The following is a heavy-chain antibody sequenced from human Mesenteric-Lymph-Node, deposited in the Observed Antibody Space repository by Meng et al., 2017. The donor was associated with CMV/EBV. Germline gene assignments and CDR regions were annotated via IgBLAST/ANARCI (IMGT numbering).Heavy chain of an antibody. CDR1: GGTFSSYA. CDR3: ARTKWESRDYYGMDV. D-gene: IGHD1-26*01. Sequence: SVKVSCKASGGTFSSYAISWVRQAPGQGLEWMGGIIPILGIANYAQKFQGRVTITADKSTSTAYMELSSLRSEDTAIYYCARTKWESRDYYGMDVWGQGTTVTVSS. J-gene: IGHJ6*02. CDR2: IIPILGIA. V-gene: IGHV1-69*10.